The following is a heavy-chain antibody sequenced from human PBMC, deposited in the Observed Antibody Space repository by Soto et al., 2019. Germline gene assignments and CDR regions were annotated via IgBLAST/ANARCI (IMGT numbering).Heavy chain of an antibody. CDR1: GFTFSSYS. CDR2: ISSSSYI. V-gene: IGHV3-21*01. J-gene: IGHJ5*02. D-gene: IGHD5-18*01. CDR3: ARDRVPLQRWGSWFDH. Sequence: GGSLRLSCAASGFTFSSYSMNWVRQAPGKGLEWVSSISSSSYIYYADSVKGRFTISRDNAKNSLYLQMNSLRAKDTAVYYCARDRVPLQRWGSWFDHWGQGTLVTVSS.